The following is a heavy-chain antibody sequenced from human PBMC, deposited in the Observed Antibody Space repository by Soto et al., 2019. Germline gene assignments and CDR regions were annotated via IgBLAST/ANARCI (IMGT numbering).Heavy chain of an antibody. CDR3: ARASVSAAPRPCVDY. CDR2: ISYDGSNK. J-gene: IGHJ4*02. Sequence: LRLSFAASGVTFSSYAMHWVRQARGKGLEWVAVISYDGSNKYYADSVKGRFTISRDNSKNTLYLHMNSLRAEDTAVYYCARASVSAAPRPCVDYWAQGTLVTVS. V-gene: IGHV3-30-3*01. D-gene: IGHD6-13*01. CDR1: GVTFSSYA.